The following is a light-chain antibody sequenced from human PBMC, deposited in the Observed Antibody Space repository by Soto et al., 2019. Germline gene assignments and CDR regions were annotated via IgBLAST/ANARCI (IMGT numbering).Light chain of an antibody. J-gene: IGKJ5*01. CDR3: QQRYSTTLT. CDR2: AAS. V-gene: IGKV1-39*01. Sequence: IQMTQSPSSLSASVGYIFTITCQASQDISNYLNWYQQKPGKAPKXLIYAASSLQSGVPSRFSGSGSGTDFTLTISSLQHEDFATYYCQQRYSTTLTFGQGTRLEIK. CDR1: QDISNY.